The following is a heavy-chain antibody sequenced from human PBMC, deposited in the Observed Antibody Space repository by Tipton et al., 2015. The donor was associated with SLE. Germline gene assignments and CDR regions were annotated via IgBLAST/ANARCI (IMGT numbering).Heavy chain of an antibody. CDR2: IAYDGSNK. CDR3: ARVGQGFDI. CDR1: GFTFSSYG. V-gene: IGHV3-30*04. J-gene: IGHJ3*02. D-gene: IGHD3-16*01. Sequence: SLRLSCAASGFTFSSYGLHWVRQAPGKGLEWVAFIAYDGSNKDYADSVKGRFTISRDKSKNTLYLQMNSLRSEDTAVYYCARVGQGFDIWGQGTMVTVSS.